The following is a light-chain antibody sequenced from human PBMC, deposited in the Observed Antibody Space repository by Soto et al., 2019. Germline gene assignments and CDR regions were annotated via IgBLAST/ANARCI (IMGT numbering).Light chain of an antibody. J-gene: IGLJ1*01. V-gene: IGLV2-23*01. CDR3: CSYAGNHDYV. CDR1: SSDVVTYNL. Sequence: QSVLTQPASVSGSPGQSISISCTGTSSDVVTYNLVSWYQQHPGKAPTVLIYEGTKRPSGVSNRFSGSKSGNTASLTVSGLQAEDEADYYCCSYAGNHDYVFGTGTKVTVL. CDR2: EGT.